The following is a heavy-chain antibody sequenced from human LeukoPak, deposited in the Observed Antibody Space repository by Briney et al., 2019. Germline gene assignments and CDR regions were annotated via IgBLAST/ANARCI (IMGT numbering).Heavy chain of an antibody. Sequence: SSETLSLTCTVSGGSISSYYWSWIRQPAGKGLEWIGRIYTSGSTNYNPSLKSRVTMSVDTSKNKFSLKLSSVTAADTAVYYCARDSYSNYVGWYFDVWGRGTLVTVSS. J-gene: IGHJ2*01. CDR3: ARDSYSNYVGWYFDV. D-gene: IGHD4-11*01. CDR2: IYTSGST. V-gene: IGHV4-4*07. CDR1: GGSISSYY.